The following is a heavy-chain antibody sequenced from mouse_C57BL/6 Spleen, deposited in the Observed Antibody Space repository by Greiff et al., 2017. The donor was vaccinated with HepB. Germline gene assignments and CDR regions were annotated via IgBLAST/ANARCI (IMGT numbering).Heavy chain of an antibody. J-gene: IGHJ3*01. CDR3: ARCYDGYSDGFAY. D-gene: IGHD2-3*01. CDR1: GYTFTSYG. V-gene: IGHV1-81*01. CDR2: IYPGSGNT. Sequence: VQLQQSGAELARPGASVKLSCKASGYTFTSYGISWVKQSTGQGLEWIGEIYPGSGNTYYNEKFKGRATLTADKSSSTAYMELRSLTSEDSAVYVCARCYDGYSDGFAYWGQGTLVTVSA.